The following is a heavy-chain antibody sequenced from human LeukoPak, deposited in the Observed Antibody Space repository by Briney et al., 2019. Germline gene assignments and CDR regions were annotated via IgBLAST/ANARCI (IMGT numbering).Heavy chain of an antibody. CDR3: AKGGSGWSNWFDP. CDR2: ISGSGGST. J-gene: IGHJ5*02. D-gene: IGHD6-19*01. V-gene: IGHV3-23*01. Sequence: GGSLRLSCAASGFTFSSYAMSWVRQAPGKGLEWVSAISGSGGSTYYADSVKGRFAISRDNSKNTPYLQMNSLRAEDTAVYYCAKGGSGWSNWFDPWGQGTLVTVSS. CDR1: GFTFSSYA.